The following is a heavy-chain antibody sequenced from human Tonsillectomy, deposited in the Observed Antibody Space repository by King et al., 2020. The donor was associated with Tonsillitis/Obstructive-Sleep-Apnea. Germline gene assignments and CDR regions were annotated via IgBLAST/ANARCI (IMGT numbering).Heavy chain of an antibody. Sequence: LQLQESGPGLVKPSETLSLTCTVSGGSISSSGYYWGWIRQPPGKGLELIGSIYYSGSTYHNPSLKSRVTIAVDTSKNQFSLKLSSVTAADTAVYYCARSSTSLNWFDPWGQGTLVTVSS. V-gene: IGHV4-39*01. CDR2: IYYSGST. CDR3: ARSSTSLNWFDP. J-gene: IGHJ5*02. CDR1: GGSISSSGYY. D-gene: IGHD2-2*01.